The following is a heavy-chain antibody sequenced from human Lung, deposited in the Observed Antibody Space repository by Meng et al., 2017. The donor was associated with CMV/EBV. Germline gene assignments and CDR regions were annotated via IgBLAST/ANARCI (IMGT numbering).Heavy chain of an antibody. Sequence: SLXISFAASTFTFSSFIIHWVRQAPGRGLEWVTVVSHDGTNEYYADSVNGRFTCSRDNSRNMLYLQMSSLRAEDTAVYYCAKGAGSVGSIHFDYWGQGTLVTVSS. CDR2: VSHDGTNE. CDR3: AKGAGSVGSIHFDY. V-gene: IGHV3-30*18. J-gene: IGHJ4*02. D-gene: IGHD1-26*01. CDR1: TFTFSSFI.